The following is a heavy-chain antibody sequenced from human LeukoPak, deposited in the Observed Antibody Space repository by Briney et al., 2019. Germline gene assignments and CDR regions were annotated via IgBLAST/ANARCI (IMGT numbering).Heavy chain of an antibody. CDR2: FDPEDGET. CDR1: GYTLTELS. Sequence: ASVKVSCKVSGYTLTELSMHWVRQARGKGLEWMGGFDPEDGETIYAQKFQGRVTMTEDTSTDTAYMELSSLRSEDTAVYYCATLVDTAMDTGYWFDPWGQGTLVTVSS. D-gene: IGHD5-18*01. J-gene: IGHJ5*02. CDR3: ATLVDTAMDTGYWFDP. V-gene: IGHV1-24*01.